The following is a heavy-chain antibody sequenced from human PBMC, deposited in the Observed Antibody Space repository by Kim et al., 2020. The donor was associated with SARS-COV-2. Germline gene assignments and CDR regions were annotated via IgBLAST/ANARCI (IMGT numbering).Heavy chain of an antibody. CDR3: TGEQYSSSWYANWFDP. J-gene: IGHJ5*02. V-gene: IGHV3-49*02. D-gene: IGHD6-13*01. Sequence: SVKGRFTISRDDSKSIAYLQMNSLKTEDTAVYYCTGEQYSSSWYANWFDPWGQGTLVTVSS.